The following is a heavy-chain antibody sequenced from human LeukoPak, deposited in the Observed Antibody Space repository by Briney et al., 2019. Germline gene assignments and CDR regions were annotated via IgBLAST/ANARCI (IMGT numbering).Heavy chain of an antibody. CDR2: IDPENGET. V-gene: IGHV1-69-2*01. J-gene: IGHJ5*02. D-gene: IGHD3-3*01. CDR1: GYTFTNFD. Sequence: ASVKVSCKASGYTFTNFDINWVRQAPGQGLEWMGLIDPENGETIYAEKFQGRVTITTDTSTDTTYMEVSSLRFEDTAVYYCATDLRFLEWPPFDPWGQGTLVTVSS. CDR3: ATDLRFLEWPPFDP.